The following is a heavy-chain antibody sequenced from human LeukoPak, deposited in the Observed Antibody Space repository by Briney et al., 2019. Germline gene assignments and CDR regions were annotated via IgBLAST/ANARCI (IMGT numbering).Heavy chain of an antibody. CDR3: ARVRDRYGETVY. D-gene: IGHD3-10*01. Sequence: SETLSLTCTVSGGSISSYYWSWIRRPPGKGLEGIGYIHHIRSATYSPSLRSRLSLSIYTSRNQLSLRLNSVTPADGAVYFCARVRDRYGETVYWGQGALVTVSS. V-gene: IGHV4-59*01. CDR2: IHHIRSA. CDR1: GGSISSYY. J-gene: IGHJ4*02.